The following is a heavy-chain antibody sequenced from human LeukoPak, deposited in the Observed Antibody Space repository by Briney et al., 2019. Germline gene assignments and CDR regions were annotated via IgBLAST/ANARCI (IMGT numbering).Heavy chain of an antibody. Sequence: GGSLRLSCAASGFTVSSNYMSWVRQAPGKGLEWVSVIYSGGSTYYADSVKGRFTISRDNAKNSLYLQVNSLRAEDTAVYYCARTYYDFWSEDDAFDIWGQGTMVTVSS. V-gene: IGHV3-66*01. D-gene: IGHD3-3*01. J-gene: IGHJ3*02. CDR3: ARTYYDFWSEDDAFDI. CDR2: IYSGGST. CDR1: GFTVSSNY.